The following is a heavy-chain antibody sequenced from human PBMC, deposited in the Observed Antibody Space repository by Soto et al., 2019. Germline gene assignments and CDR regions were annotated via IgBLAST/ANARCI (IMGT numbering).Heavy chain of an antibody. D-gene: IGHD3-22*01. CDR1: GDSVSSNSAA. CDR2: TYYRSQWYN. CDR3: VRDRWDDSSGFDVLDI. J-gene: IGHJ3*02. Sequence: SQTLSLTCVIFGDSVSSNSAAWNWIRQSPSRGLEWLGRTYYRSQWYNDYAVSVKSRITIKPDTSKNQFSLQLNSVTPEDTAVYYCVRDRWDDSSGFDVLDIWGQGTMVTVSS. V-gene: IGHV6-1*01.